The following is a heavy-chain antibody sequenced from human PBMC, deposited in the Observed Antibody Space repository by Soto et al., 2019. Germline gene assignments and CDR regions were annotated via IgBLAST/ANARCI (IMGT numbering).Heavy chain of an antibody. Sequence: SLRLSCAASGFTFDDYAMHWVRQAPGKGLEWVSGIGWNSGNVGYADSVKGRFTISRDNAKNSLYLQMSSLRAEDTASYYCAKAALRLSDYYSYVDVWGRGTTVTVSS. V-gene: IGHV3-9*01. D-gene: IGHD3-9*01. J-gene: IGHJ6*03. CDR2: IGWNSGNV. CDR3: AKAALRLSDYYSYVDV. CDR1: GFTFDDYA.